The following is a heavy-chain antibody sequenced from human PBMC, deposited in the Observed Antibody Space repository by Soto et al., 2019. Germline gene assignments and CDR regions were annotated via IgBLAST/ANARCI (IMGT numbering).Heavy chain of an antibody. J-gene: IGHJ4*02. V-gene: IGHV4-61*01. D-gene: IGHD3-10*01. CDR1: GGSVSSGSYY. CDR3: ARAPMVRGVNYFDC. CDR2: IYYSGST. Sequence: LSLTCTVSGGSVSSGSYYWSWIRQPPGKGLEWIGYIYYSGSTNYNPSLKSRVTISVDTSKNQFSLKLSSVTAADTAVYYCARAPMVRGVNYFDCWGQGTLVTVSS.